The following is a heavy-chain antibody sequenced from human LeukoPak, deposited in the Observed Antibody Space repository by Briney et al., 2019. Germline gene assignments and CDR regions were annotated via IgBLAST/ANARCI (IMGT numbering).Heavy chain of an antibody. Sequence: ASVKVSCKASGYTFTGYYMHWVRQAPGQGLEWMGWINPNSGGTNYAQKFQGRVTMTRDTSISTAYMELSRLRSDDTAVYYCARDESGYYTDSQHWGQGTLVTVSS. V-gene: IGHV1-2*02. J-gene: IGHJ1*01. CDR2: INPNSGGT. CDR3: ARDESGYYTDSQH. CDR1: GYTFTGYY. D-gene: IGHD3-3*01.